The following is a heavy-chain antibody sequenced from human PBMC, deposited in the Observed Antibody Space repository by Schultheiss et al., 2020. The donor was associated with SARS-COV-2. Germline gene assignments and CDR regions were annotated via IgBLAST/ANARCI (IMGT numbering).Heavy chain of an antibody. Sequence: SETLSLTCTVSGGSISSGDYYWIWIRQPPGKGLEWIGYIYYSGSTYYNPSLKSRISISLDTSKNQFSLNLSSVTAADTAVYYCARDSFDYYDSSGYAWFDPWGQGTLVTVSS. J-gene: IGHJ5*02. CDR1: GGSISSGDYY. CDR2: IYYSGST. D-gene: IGHD3-22*01. CDR3: ARDSFDYYDSSGYAWFDP. V-gene: IGHV4-30-4*01.